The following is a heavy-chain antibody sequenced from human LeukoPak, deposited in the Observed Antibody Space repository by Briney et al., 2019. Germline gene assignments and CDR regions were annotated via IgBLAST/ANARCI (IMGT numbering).Heavy chain of an antibody. CDR2: IYYSGST. CDR3: ARRVATAYNWFDP. CDR1: GGSISSSSYY. Sequence: SETLSPTCTVSGGSISSSSYYWGWIRQPPGKGLEWIGSIYYSGSTYYNPSLKSRVTTSVDTSKNQFSLKLSSVTAADTAVYYCARRVATAYNWFDPWGQGTLVTVS. D-gene: IGHD5-12*01. J-gene: IGHJ5*02. V-gene: IGHV4-39*01.